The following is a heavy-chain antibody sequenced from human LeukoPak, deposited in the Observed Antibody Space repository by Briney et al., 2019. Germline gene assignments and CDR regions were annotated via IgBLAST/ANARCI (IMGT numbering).Heavy chain of an antibody. D-gene: IGHD3-16*01. CDR2: IYSGGST. J-gene: IGHJ5*02. Sequence: PGGSLRLSCAASGFTVSSNYMSWVRQAPGKGLEWVSVIYSGGSTNYADSVKGRFTISRDNSKNTLYLQMNSLRAEDTAVYYCARDLGYNWFDPWGQGTLVTVSS. CDR3: ARDLGYNWFDP. V-gene: IGHV3-66*02. CDR1: GFTVSSNY.